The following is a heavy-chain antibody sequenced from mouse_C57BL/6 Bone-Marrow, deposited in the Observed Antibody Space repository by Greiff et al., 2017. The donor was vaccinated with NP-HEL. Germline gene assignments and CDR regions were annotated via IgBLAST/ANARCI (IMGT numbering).Heavy chain of an antibody. CDR1: GFSINSDCY. Sequence: VQLQQSGPSLVRPSQTLSLTCTVTGFSINSDCYWIWIRQFPGNKLEYIGYTFYSGITYYNPSLESRTYITRDTSKNQFSLKLSSVTTEDTATYYCPGTAQATLFDYWGQGTTLTVSS. J-gene: IGHJ2*01. V-gene: IGHV3-3*01. CDR2: TFYSGIT. CDR3: PGTAQATLFDY. D-gene: IGHD3-2*02.